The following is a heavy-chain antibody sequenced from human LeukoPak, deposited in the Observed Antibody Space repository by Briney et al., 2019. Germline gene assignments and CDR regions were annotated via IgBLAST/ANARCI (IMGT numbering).Heavy chain of an antibody. CDR2: MSATGSDI. J-gene: IGHJ4*02. CDR3: VKDSSWMGEYYFDY. D-gene: IGHD3-16*01. Sequence: GGSLRLSCAASGFTFRSYGMSWVRQAPGKGLQWVSTMSATGSDIHHADSVKGRFTISRDNSKNTLYLQMNSLRADDTAVYYCVKDSSWMGEYYFDYWGQGTLVTVSS. CDR1: GFTFRSYG. V-gene: IGHV3-23*01.